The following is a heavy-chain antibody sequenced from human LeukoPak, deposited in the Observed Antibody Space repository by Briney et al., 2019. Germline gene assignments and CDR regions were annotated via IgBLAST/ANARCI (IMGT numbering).Heavy chain of an antibody. CDR1: GGSISSYY. D-gene: IGHD3-3*01. CDR2: IYCSGST. Sequence: SETLSLTCTVSGGSISSYYWSWIRQPPGKGLEWIGYIYCSGSTNYNPSLKSRVTISVDTSKNQFSLKLSSVTAADTAVYYCARVTYYDFWSGYYTGIWFDPWGQGTLVTVSS. CDR3: ARVTYYDFWSGYYTGIWFDP. V-gene: IGHV4-59*01. J-gene: IGHJ5*02.